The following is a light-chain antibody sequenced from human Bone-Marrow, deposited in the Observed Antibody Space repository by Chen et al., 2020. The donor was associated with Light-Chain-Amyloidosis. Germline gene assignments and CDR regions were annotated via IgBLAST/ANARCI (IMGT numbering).Light chain of an antibody. CDR1: SSDVGGYDI. Sequence: QSALTQPASVTGSPGQSLTLSCPGTSSDVGGYDIVSWYRQPPGKAPKLLIFEVTKRPSGVSNRFSGSKSGNTASLTISGLRTEDAADYYCCAYRGGSFPYVFGPGTKVTVL. CDR3: CAYRGGSFPYV. J-gene: IGLJ1*01. V-gene: IGLV2-23*02. CDR2: EVT.